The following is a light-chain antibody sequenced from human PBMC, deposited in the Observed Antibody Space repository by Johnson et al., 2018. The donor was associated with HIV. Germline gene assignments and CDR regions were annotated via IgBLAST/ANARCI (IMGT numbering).Light chain of an antibody. J-gene: IGLJ1*01. CDR2: ENN. Sequence: QSVLTQPPSVSAAPGQKVTISCSGSSSNIGNNYVSWYQQLPGTAPKLLIYENNKRPSGIPDRFSGSKSGTSATLGITGLQTGDEADYYCGTWDSRLSAYAFGTGTKVTVL. CDR1: SSNIGNNY. CDR3: GTWDSRLSAYA. V-gene: IGLV1-51*02.